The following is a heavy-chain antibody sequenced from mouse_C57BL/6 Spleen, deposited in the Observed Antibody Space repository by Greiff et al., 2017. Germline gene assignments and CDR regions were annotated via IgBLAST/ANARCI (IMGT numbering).Heavy chain of an antibody. CDR3: ASRRTVAASYFDY. V-gene: IGHV1-59*01. Sequence: QVQLQQPGAELVRPGTSVKLSCKASGYTFTSYWMHWVKQRPGQGLEWIGVIDPSDSYTNYNQKFKGKATLTVDTSSSTAYMQLSSLTSEDSAVYYCASRRTVAASYFDYWGQGTTLTVSS. CDR2: IDPSDSYT. D-gene: IGHD1-1*01. CDR1: GYTFTSYW. J-gene: IGHJ2*01.